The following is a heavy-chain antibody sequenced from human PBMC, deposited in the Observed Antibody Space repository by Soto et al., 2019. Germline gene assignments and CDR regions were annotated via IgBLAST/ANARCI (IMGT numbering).Heavy chain of an antibody. D-gene: IGHD6-19*01. CDR1: GGSISSGGYS. Sequence: SETLSLTCAVSGGSISSGGYSWSWIRQPPGKGLEWIGYIYHSGSTYYNPSLKSRVTISVDRSKNQFSLKLSSVTAADTAVYYCARDQAYSSGWLNWFDPWAREPWSPSPQ. CDR2: IYHSGST. CDR3: ARDQAYSSGWLNWFDP. J-gene: IGHJ5*02. V-gene: IGHV4-30-2*01.